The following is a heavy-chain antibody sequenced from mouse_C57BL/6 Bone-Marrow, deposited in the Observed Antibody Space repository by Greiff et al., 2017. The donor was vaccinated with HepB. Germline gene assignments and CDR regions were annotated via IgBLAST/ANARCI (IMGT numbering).Heavy chain of an antibody. V-gene: IGHV2-2*01. Sequence: QVQLQQSGPGLVQPSQSLSITCTVSGFSFTSYGVHWVRQSPGKGLEWLGVIWSGGSTDYNAAFISRLSISKDNSKSQVFFKMNSLQADDTAIYYCATNREFAYWGQGTLVTVSA. J-gene: IGHJ3*01. CDR3: ATNREFAY. CDR1: GFSFTSYG. D-gene: IGHD3-3*01. CDR2: IWSGGST.